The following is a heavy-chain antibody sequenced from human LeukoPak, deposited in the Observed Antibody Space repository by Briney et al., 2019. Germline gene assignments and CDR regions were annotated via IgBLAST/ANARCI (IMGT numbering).Heavy chain of an antibody. D-gene: IGHD1-26*01. CDR2: IYTSGST. V-gene: IGHV4-61*02. J-gene: IGHJ4*02. CDR1: GGSISSGSYY. Sequence: SETLSLTCTVSGGSISSGSYYWSWIRQPAGKGLEWIGRIYTSGSTNYNPSLKSRVTISVDTSKNQFSLKLSSVTAADTAVYYCARVGGATGDFDYWGQGTLVTVSS. CDR3: ARVGGATGDFDY.